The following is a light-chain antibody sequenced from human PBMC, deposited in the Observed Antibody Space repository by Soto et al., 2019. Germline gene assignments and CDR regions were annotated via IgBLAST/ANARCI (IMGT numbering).Light chain of an antibody. CDR3: SLFTSSTNVV. CDR2: QVS. V-gene: IGLV2-18*01. Sequence: QSALTQPPSVSGSPGQSVTISCTGISSDVGTYNRVSWYQQPPGTAPRVIIYQVSNRPSGVPDRFSGSKSGNTASLTISGLQAEDEADYYCSLFTSSTNVVFGGGTKLTVL. CDR1: SSDVGTYNR. J-gene: IGLJ2*01.